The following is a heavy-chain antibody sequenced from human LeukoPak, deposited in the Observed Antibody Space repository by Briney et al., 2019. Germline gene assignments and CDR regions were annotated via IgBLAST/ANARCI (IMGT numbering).Heavy chain of an antibody. J-gene: IGHJ4*02. CDR2: ISGSGGNT. D-gene: IGHD2-15*01. V-gene: IGHV3-23*01. CDR3: ARGPAVVVAATDY. Sequence: GGSLRLSCAASRFTFSNCAMSWVRQAPGKGPVWVSSISGSGGNTYYAGSVKGRFTISRDNSKNTLYLQMNSLRAEDTAVYYCARGPAVVVAATDYWGQGTLVTVSS. CDR1: RFTFSNCA.